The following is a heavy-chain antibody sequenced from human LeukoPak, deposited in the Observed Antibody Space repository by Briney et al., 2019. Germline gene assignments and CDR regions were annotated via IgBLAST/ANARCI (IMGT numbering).Heavy chain of an antibody. CDR1: GGSISSYY. CDR2: IYISGST. CDR3: AGSLGYCTSNVCYLKY. D-gene: IGHD2-8*01. Sequence: SETLSLTCTVSGGSISSYYWSWIRQPAGKGLEWIGRIYISGSTNYNPSLKSRVTMSVDTSKNQFSLKLSSVTAADTAVYYCAGSLGYCTSNVCYLKYWGQGTLVTVSS. V-gene: IGHV4-4*07. J-gene: IGHJ4*02.